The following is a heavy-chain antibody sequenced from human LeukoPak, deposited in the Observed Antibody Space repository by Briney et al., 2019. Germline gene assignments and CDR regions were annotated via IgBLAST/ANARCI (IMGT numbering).Heavy chain of an antibody. CDR2: IYVDGRTT. CDR3: IRDFRSADL. J-gene: IGHJ5*02. Sequence: PAGGSLRLSCVASGFTFSNYWMHWVRQPPGKGLVWVSRIYVDGRTTNYADSVKGRFTISRDNAKNTVYLEMNSLSVEDTATYYCIRDFRSADLWGRGTLVTVTS. V-gene: IGHV3-74*01. CDR1: GFTFSNYW.